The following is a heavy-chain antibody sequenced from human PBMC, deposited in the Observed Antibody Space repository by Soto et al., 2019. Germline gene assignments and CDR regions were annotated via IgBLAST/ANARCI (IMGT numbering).Heavy chain of an antibody. J-gene: IGHJ4*02. V-gene: IGHV4-30-4*01. D-gene: IGHD5-18*01. CDR1: GGSISSGDYY. CDR3: TSNSYGYIFYAY. CDR2: IYYSGST. Sequence: SETLSLTCTVSGGSISSGDYYWSWIRQPPGKGLEWIGYIYYSGSTYCNPSLKSRVTISVDTSKNQFSLKLGSVTAADTAVYYCTSNSYGYIFYAYWGQGTLVTVSS.